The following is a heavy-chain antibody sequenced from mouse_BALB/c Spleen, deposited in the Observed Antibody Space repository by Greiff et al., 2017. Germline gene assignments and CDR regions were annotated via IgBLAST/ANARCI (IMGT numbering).Heavy chain of an antibody. J-gene: IGHJ3*01. Sequence: VQLQQSGPELVKPGASVKIPCTASGYTFTDYNMDWVKQSPGKSLEWIGDINPNNGGTIYNQKFKGKATLTVDKSSSTAYMEIRSLTSEDTADYYCAREGLRLPLLAYWGQGTLVTVSA. D-gene: IGHD1-2*01. CDR1: GYTFTDYN. V-gene: IGHV1-18*01. CDR2: INPNNGGT. CDR3: AREGLRLPLLAY.